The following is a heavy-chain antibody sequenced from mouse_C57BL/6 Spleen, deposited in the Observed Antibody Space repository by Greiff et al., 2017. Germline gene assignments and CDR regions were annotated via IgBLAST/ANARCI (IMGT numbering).Heavy chain of an antibody. D-gene: IGHD2-5*01. V-gene: IGHV1-15*01. CDR3: TRGGYSNYAMDY. J-gene: IGHJ4*01. Sequence: QVQLQQSEAELVRPGASVTLSCKASGYTFTDYEMHWVKQTPVHGLEWIGAIDPETGGTAYNQKFKGKAILTADKSSSTAYMELRSLTSEDSAVYYCTRGGYSNYAMDYWGQGTSVTVSS. CDR2: IDPETGGT. CDR1: GYTFTDYE.